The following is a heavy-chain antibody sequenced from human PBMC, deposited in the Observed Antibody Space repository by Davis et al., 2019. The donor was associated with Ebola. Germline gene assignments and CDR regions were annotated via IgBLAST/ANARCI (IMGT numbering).Heavy chain of an antibody. CDR1: GFTFSNAW. V-gene: IGHV3-15*07. D-gene: IGHD3-3*01. J-gene: IGHJ6*02. CDR3: TTGFWSGYYTPYYYGMDV. Sequence: GESLKISCAASGFTFSNAWMNWVRQAPGKGLEWVGRIKSKTDGGTTDYAAPVKGRFTISRDDSKNTLYLQMNSLKTEDTAVYYCTTGFWSGYYTPYYYGMDVWGQGTTVTVSS. CDR2: IKSKTDGGTT.